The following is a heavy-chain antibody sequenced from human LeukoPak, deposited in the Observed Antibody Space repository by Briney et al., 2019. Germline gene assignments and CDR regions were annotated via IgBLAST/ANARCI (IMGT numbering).Heavy chain of an antibody. CDR1: GFTFSSDG. J-gene: IGHJ3*02. Sequence: GGTLRLSCAASGFTFSSDGMSWVRQAPGKGLEWVSAISGSGGSTYYADSVKGRVTISRDNSKNTLYLEMNSLRAEDTAVYYCATRRKYDYGLLHDAFDIWGQGTMVTVSS. V-gene: IGHV3-23*01. CDR2: ISGSGGST. D-gene: IGHD4-17*01. CDR3: ATRRKYDYGLLHDAFDI.